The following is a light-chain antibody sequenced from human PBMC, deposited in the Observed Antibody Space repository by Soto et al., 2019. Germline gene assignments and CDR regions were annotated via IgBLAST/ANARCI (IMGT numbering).Light chain of an antibody. CDR2: KAS. CDR1: QSFSSW. V-gene: IGKV1-5*03. J-gene: IGKJ1*01. CDR3: LQYNSYPWT. Sequence: DIQMTQSPSTLSASVGDRVTITCRASQSFSSWLAWYQQKPGKAPKLLIYKASSLESGVPSRFSGSGSGTEFNLTISSLQPDDFATYYCLQYNSYPWTFGQGTKVEVK.